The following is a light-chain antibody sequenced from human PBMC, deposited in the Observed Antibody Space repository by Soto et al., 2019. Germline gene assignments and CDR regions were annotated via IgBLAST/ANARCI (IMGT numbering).Light chain of an antibody. J-gene: IGKJ1*01. V-gene: IGKV1-5*03. CDR3: QQYNSFWT. CDR2: QAS. CDR1: QTINNW. Sequence: DIQMTQSPSTLSASVGDRVTITCRASQTINNWLAWYQQKPGKAPKLLIYQASTLESGVPSRFSGSGSGTDFTLTISSLQPDDFATYYCQQYNSFWTFGQGTKVEIK.